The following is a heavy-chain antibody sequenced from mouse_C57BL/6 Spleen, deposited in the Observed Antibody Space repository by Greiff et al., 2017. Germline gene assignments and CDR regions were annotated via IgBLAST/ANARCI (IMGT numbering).Heavy chain of an antibody. CDR2: IYPGSGNT. J-gene: IGHJ3*01. CDR1: GYTFTDYY. CDR3: ARGDSSGYQFAY. V-gene: IGHV1-84*01. D-gene: IGHD3-2*02. Sequence: VQLQQSGPELVKPGASVKISCKASGYTFTDYYINWVQQRPGQGLEWIVWIYPGSGNTKYNEKLKGKATLTGDTSSSTAYMQLSILTSEDSAVYGCARGDSSGYQFAYWGQGTLVTVSA.